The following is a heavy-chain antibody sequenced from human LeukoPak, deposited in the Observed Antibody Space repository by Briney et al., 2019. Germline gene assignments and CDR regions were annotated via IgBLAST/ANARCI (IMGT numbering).Heavy chain of an antibody. CDR2: IPYDGSNK. J-gene: IGHJ6*03. D-gene: IGHD3-10*01. V-gene: IGHV3-30*02. Sequence: GGSLRLSCAASGFAFSRHGIHWVRQAPGKGLEWVAFIPYDGSNKFYADSVKGRFTISRDNSKNTLYLQMNSLRAEDTAVYYCAKGVGGSANYYYMDVWGKGTTVTVSS. CDR3: AKGVGGSANYYYMDV. CDR1: GFAFSRHG.